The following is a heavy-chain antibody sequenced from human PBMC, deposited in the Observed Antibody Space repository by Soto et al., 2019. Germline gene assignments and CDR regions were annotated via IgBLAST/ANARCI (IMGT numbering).Heavy chain of an antibody. CDR3: ARGNDDLLTGYLSQRPYSFDY. CDR1: GDSISSGAHY. J-gene: IGHJ4*02. Sequence: SETLSLTCPVSGDSISSGAHYWSWIRQHPRQGLEWIGYIFYSGNTYSNPSLKSRLAISVDTSKNQFSLNLTSVTAADTAVYYCARGNDDLLTGYLSQRPYSFDYWGQGILVTVSS. D-gene: IGHD3-9*01. V-gene: IGHV4-31*03. CDR2: IFYSGNT.